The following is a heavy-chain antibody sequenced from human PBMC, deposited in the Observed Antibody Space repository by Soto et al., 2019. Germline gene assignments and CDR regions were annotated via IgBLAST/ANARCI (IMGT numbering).Heavy chain of an antibody. CDR3: ARGRYGDY. V-gene: IGHV1-18*01. D-gene: IGHD1-1*01. CDR2: ISAHNGYT. CDR1: GYGFTTYG. Sequence: QVHLVQSGAEVKKPGASVKVSCKGSGYGFTTYGITWVRQAPGQGLEWMAWISAHNGYTNYAQKLQGRVTVTRDTSPSTAYMELRSLRSDDTAVYYCARGRYGDYWGQGALVTVSS. J-gene: IGHJ4*02.